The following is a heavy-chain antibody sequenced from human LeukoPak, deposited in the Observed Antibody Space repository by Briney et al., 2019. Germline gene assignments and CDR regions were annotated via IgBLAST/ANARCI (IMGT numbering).Heavy chain of an antibody. J-gene: IGHJ5*02. CDR3: ARLVLWFGELSAGNWFDP. V-gene: IGHV4-31*03. CDR2: IYYSGST. CDR1: GGSISDGDHY. D-gene: IGHD3-10*01. Sequence: PSETLSLTCTVSGGSISDGDHYWSWIRQHPGKGLEWIGHIYYSGSTYYNPSLKSRGIISVETSKNQFSLKLSSVTAADTAVYYCARLVLWFGELSAGNWFDPWGQGTLVTVSS.